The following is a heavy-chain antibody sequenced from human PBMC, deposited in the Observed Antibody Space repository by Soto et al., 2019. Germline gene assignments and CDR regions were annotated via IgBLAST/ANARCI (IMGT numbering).Heavy chain of an antibody. V-gene: IGHV3-11*01. Sequence: PGGSLRLSCAASGFTFSDYYMSWVRQTPGKGLEWVSYISGSGRTVYYRDSVKGRFTISRDNAKSSLDLHMNSLRAEDTAVYYCARYCSGGNCYADAFDVWGRGTMVTVSS. CDR1: GFTFSDYY. CDR3: ARYCSGGNCYADAFDV. D-gene: IGHD2-15*01. J-gene: IGHJ3*01. CDR2: ISGSGRTV.